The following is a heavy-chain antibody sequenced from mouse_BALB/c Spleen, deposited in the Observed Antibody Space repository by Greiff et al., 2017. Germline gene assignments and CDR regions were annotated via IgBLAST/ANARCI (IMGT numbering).Heavy chain of an antibody. CDR1: GYTFPSYY. Sequence: VKLQESGAELVKPGASVKLSCQASGYTFPSYYMSWVKQRPGQGLEWIGGIYPRNGGTNFNEKFKSKSTLTVDKSSSTASMQLSSLTSEDSAVYYCTRANGNYPWFAYWGQGTLVTVSA. CDR2: IYPRNGGT. J-gene: IGHJ3*01. CDR3: TRANGNYPWFAY. D-gene: IGHD2-1*01. V-gene: IGHV1S81*02.